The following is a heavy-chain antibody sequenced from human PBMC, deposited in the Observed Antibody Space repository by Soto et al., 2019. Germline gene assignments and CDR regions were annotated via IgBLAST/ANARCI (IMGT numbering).Heavy chain of an antibody. CDR2: ISYDGSIK. D-gene: IGHD4-17*01. CDR1: GFTFSSHS. V-gene: IGHV3-30-3*01. CDR3: AREWSTSVTLDY. J-gene: IGHJ4*02. Sequence: QVQLVESGGGVVQPGRSLRLSCAASGFTFSSHSIQWVRQAPGKGLEWVAVISYDGSIKYYADSVKGRFTISRDNSNNTAYLQMNSLRAEDRAVFYCAREWSTSVTLDYWGQGALVIVSS.